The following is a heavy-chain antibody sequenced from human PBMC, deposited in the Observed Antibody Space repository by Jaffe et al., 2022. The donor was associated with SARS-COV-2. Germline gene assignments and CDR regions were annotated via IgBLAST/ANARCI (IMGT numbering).Heavy chain of an antibody. D-gene: IGHD4-17*01. CDR1: GGSFSGYY. Sequence: QVQLQQWGAGLLKPSETLSLTCAVYGGSFSGYYWSWIRQPPGKGLEWIGEINHSGSTNYNPSLKSRVTISVDTSKNQFSLKLSSVTAADTAVYYCARARDYGDASFDYWGQGTLVTVSS. CDR3: ARARDYGDASFDY. J-gene: IGHJ4*02. CDR2: INHSGST. V-gene: IGHV4-34*01.